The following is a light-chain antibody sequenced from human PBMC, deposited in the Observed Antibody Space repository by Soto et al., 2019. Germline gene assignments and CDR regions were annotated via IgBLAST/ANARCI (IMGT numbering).Light chain of an antibody. CDR1: SRDVGGSNY. J-gene: IGLJ1*01. V-gene: IGLV2-14*01. CDR2: EVS. CDR3: SSYTSSNTLEV. Sequence: QSVLIQPASVSGSPGQSITISCTGTSRDVGGSNYVSWYQHHPHRAPKLLIYEVSYRPSGVSSRFSGSKSGNTASLTISGLQAEDDADYYCSSYTSSNTLEVFGVGTKLPVL.